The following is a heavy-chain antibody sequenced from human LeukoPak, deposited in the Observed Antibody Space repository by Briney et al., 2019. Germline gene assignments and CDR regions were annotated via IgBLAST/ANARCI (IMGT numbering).Heavy chain of an antibody. CDR1: GYTFTAYY. CDR2: INPNSGDT. J-gene: IGHJ4*02. Sequence: ASVKVSCKASGYTFTAYYMRWVRQAPGQGLEWMGWINPNSGDTNLAQKFQGRVTMTRDSSISTAYMEVSRLRSDDTAVYYCASGGSLDNWYVGYFDYWGQGILVTVSS. V-gene: IGHV1-2*02. CDR3: ASGGSLDNWYVGYFDY. D-gene: IGHD1-1*01.